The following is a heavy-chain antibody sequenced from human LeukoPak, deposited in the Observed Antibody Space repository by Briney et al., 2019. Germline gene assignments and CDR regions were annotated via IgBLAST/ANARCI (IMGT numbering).Heavy chain of an antibody. D-gene: IGHD2-21*01. V-gene: IGHV1-18*01. Sequence: GASVKVSCKTSGYTFTSYAISWVRQAPGQGLEWMGWISAYNGNTDYAQKFQGRVTMTTDTSTSTAYMELRSLRSDDTAVYYCARESDRDDADPLDYWGQGTLVTVSS. J-gene: IGHJ4*02. CDR1: GYTFTSYA. CDR2: ISAYNGNT. CDR3: ARESDRDDADPLDY.